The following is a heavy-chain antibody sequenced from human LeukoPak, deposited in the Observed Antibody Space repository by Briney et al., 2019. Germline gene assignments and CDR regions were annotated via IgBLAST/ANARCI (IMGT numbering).Heavy chain of an antibody. CDR3: ARDGSSGWYGWFDP. CDR1: GFTFSSYG. J-gene: IGHJ5*02. CDR2: IWYDGSNK. V-gene: IGHV3-33*01. D-gene: IGHD6-19*01. Sequence: GGSLRLSCAASGFTFSSYGMHWVRQAPGKGLEWVAVIWYDGSNKYYADSVKGRFTISRNNSKNTLYLQMNSLRAEDTAVYYCARDGSSGWYGWFDPWGQGTLVTVSS.